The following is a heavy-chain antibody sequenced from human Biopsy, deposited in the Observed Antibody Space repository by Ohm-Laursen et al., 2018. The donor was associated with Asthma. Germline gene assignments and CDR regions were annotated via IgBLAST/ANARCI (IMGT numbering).Heavy chain of an antibody. CDR1: GYSLTDLS. CDR3: ASDFPKDYVRYNFQF. V-gene: IGHV1-24*01. D-gene: IGHD4-17*01. J-gene: IGHJ4*02. CDR2: HDHEEGGT. Sequence: ASMKVCCKISGYSLTDLSMHWVRQAPGQGLEWMGGHDHEEGGTVNARRFQGRVTMTEDTSTDTAYMELSSLSSDDTAVYYCASDFPKDYVRYNFQFWGQGTLVTVSS.